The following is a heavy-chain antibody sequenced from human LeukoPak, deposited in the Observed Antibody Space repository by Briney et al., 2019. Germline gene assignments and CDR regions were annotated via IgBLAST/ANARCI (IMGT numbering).Heavy chain of an antibody. V-gene: IGHV1-2*02. Sequence: ASVKVSCKASGYTFTGYYMHWVRQAPGQGLEWMGWINPNSGGTNYAQKFQGRVTMTRDTSISTAYMELSRLRSDDTAVYYCARDYYSSGSYYVWGQGTLVTVSS. J-gene: IGHJ4*02. CDR2: INPNSGGT. CDR3: ARDYYSSGSYYV. D-gene: IGHD3-10*01. CDR1: GYTFTGYY.